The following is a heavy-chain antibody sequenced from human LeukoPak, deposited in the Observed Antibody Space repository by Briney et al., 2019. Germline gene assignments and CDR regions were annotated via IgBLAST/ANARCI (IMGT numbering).Heavy chain of an antibody. CDR2: IYYSGST. J-gene: IGHJ4*02. CDR1: GGSISSSSYS. V-gene: IGHV4-39*02. CDR3: ARRTVFPYY. Sequence: SETLSLTCTVSGGSISSSSYSWDWIRQPPGKGLEWIGSIYYSGSTYYNPSLKSRVTISVDTSKNHFSLKVSSVTAADTAVYYCARRTVFPYYWGQGTLVTVSS. D-gene: IGHD1/OR15-1a*01.